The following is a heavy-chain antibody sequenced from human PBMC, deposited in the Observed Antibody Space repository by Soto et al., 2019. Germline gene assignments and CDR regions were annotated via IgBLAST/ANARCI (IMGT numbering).Heavy chain of an antibody. D-gene: IGHD5-18*01. CDR3: ARDSGAVDRRYSYGPWFDY. J-gene: IGHJ4*02. CDR1: GGSISSYY. V-gene: IGHV4-4*07. CDR2: IYTSGST. Sequence: KTSETLSLTCTVSGGSISSYYWSWIRQPAGKGLEWIGRIYTSGSTNYNSSLKSRVTMSVDTSTNQFSLKLSSVTAADTAVYYCARDSGAVDRRYSYGPWFDYWGQGTLVTVSS.